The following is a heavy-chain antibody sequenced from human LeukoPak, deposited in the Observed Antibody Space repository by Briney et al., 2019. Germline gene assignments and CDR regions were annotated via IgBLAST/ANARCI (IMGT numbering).Heavy chain of an antibody. V-gene: IGHV4-39*01. CDR1: GGSISSSSHY. CDR3: ARHIVVVSTPADWFDP. J-gene: IGHJ5*02. CDR2: IYYSGST. D-gene: IGHD2-21*01. Sequence: SETLSLTCTVSGGSISSSSHYWGWIRQPPGRGLEWIGSIYYSGSTYYNPSPKSRVTISVDTSKNQFSLKLSSVSAADTAVYHCARHIVVVSTPADWFDPWGQGTLVTVSS.